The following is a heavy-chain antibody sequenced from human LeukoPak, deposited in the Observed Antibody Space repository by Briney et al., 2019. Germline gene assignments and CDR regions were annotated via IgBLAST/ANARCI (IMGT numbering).Heavy chain of an antibody. J-gene: IGHJ4*02. Sequence: PGGSLRLSCAASGFTFSSYWMSWVRQAPGKGLEGVANIKHDGSDTNYVDSVKGRFTISRDNAKHSLYLQMNSLRAEDTAMYYCARRIAATGMKYFDYWGQGTLVTVSS. CDR2: IKHDGSDT. V-gene: IGHV3-7*05. CDR3: ARRIAATGMKYFDY. CDR1: GFTFSSYW. D-gene: IGHD6-13*01.